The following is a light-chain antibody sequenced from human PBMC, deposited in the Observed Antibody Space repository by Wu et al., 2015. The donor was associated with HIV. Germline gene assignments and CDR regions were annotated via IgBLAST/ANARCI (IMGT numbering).Light chain of an antibody. CDR2: AAS. CDR1: QSVSSSS. CDR3: QQYGSSLIT. Sequence: EIVLTQSPGTLSLSPGEGATLSSRASQSVSSSSLAWYQHKPGQAPRLLMYAASSRATAIPDRFSGSGSGTDFTLTISRLEPEDFAVYYCQQYGSSLITFGQGTRLEIK. V-gene: IGKV3-20*01. J-gene: IGKJ5*01.